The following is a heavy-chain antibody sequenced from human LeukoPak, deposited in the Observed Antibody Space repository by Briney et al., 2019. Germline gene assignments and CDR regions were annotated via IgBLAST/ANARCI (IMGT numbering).Heavy chain of an antibody. CDR1: GGTFSSYA. D-gene: IGHD3-3*01. Sequence: ASVKVSCKASGGTFSSYAISWVRQAPGQGLEWMGGIIPIFGTANYAQKFQGRVTITADESTSTAYMELSSLRSEDTAVYYCARGIQDFWSGLASSYYYYMDVWGKGTTVTVSS. V-gene: IGHV1-69*13. CDR2: IIPIFGTA. J-gene: IGHJ6*03. CDR3: ARGIQDFWSGLASSYYYYMDV.